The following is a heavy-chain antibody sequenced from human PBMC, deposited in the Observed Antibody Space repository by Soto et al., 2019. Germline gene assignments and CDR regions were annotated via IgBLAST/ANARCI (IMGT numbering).Heavy chain of an antibody. J-gene: IGHJ6*02. V-gene: IGHV3-30-3*01. D-gene: IGHD5-12*01. CDR1: GFTFSSYA. Sequence: QVQLVESGGGVVQPGRSLRLSCAASGFTFSSYAMHWVRQAPGKGLEWVAVISYDGSNKYYADSVKGRFTISRDKSKNTLYLQMNSLRAEDTVVYYCARDYYRFNSGYGFSMDVWGQGTTVTVSS. CDR3: ARDYYRFNSGYGFSMDV. CDR2: ISYDGSNK.